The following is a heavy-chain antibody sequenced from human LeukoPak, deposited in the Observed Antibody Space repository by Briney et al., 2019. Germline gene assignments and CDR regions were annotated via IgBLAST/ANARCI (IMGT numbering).Heavy chain of an antibody. Sequence: SETLSPTCTVSGGSISSSSYYWGWIRQPPGKGLEWIGNIYYSGSSYYNPSLKSRVIISVDTSKNQFSLKLSSVTAADTAVYYCARHVGSGSYFDYWGQGTLVTVSS. CDR3: ARHVGSGSYFDY. V-gene: IGHV4-39*01. CDR2: IYYSGSS. D-gene: IGHD3-22*01. J-gene: IGHJ4*02. CDR1: GGSISSSSYY.